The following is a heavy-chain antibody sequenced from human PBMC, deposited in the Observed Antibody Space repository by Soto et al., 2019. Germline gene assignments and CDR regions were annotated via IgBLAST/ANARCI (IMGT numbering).Heavy chain of an antibody. V-gene: IGHV3-21*06. J-gene: IGHJ4*02. CDR2: ITAGSTYI. CDR3: LGDYLPRLRFLDN. D-gene: IGHD3-3*01. Sequence: GGSLRLSCAGSGFTFSSFNMNWVRQAPGKGLEWVSDITAGSTYIYYAASVKGRFTISRNNSKNSLSLQMNSLIAEDTAVYYCLGDYLPRLRFLDNWGQGTLVTVSS. CDR1: GFTFSSFN.